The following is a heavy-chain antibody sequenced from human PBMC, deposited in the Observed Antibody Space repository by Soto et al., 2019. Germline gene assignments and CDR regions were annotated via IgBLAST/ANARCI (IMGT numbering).Heavy chain of an antibody. Sequence: SETLSLTCTVSGGSICSSSNYWGWLRQPPGKGLEWIESVYYSGSTYYNPSLESRVAISVDKSKNQFSLKLMSLSAADTAVYYCGRLEGLATISYYFDYWGQGALVTVSS. V-gene: IGHV4-39*01. CDR2: VYYSGST. D-gene: IGHD3-9*01. J-gene: IGHJ4*02. CDR3: GRLEGLATISYYFDY. CDR1: GGSICSSSNY.